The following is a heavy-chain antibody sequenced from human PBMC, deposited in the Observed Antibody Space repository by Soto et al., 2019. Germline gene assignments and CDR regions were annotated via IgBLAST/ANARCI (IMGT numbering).Heavy chain of an antibody. J-gene: IGHJ4*02. CDR2: ISAYNGNT. D-gene: IGHD6-13*01. V-gene: IGHV1-18*01. CDR3: ARDVSLIAAAAWV. Sequence: APVKLSCNASVYTFTSYRISWLRLAPGQGLEWMGWISAYNGNTNYAQKLQGRVTMTTDTSTTTAYMELRSLRSDDTAVYYCARDVSLIAAAAWVWGQGTLVTVSS. CDR1: VYTFTSYR.